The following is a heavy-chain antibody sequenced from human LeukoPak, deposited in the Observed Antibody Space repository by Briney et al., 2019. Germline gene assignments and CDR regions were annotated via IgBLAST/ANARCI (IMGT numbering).Heavy chain of an antibody. Sequence: GASVKVSCKASVGTFSSYAISWVRQAPGQGLEWMGGIIPIFGTANYAQKFQGRVTITADESTSTAYMELSSLRSEDTAVYYCARSPLAARENNWFDPWGQGTLVTVSS. V-gene: IGHV1-69*01. CDR2: IIPIFGTA. CDR3: ARSPLAARENNWFDP. J-gene: IGHJ5*02. CDR1: VGTFSSYA. D-gene: IGHD6-25*01.